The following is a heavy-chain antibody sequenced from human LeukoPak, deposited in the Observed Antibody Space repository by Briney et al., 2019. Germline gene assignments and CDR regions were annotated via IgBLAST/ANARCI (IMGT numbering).Heavy chain of an antibody. J-gene: IGHJ4*02. V-gene: IGHV1-18*01. CDR3: ATAGYDYVWGSYRPPVLFDY. Sequence: ASVKVSCKASGYTFISYGISWVRQAPGQGLEWMGWISAYNANTNYAQKLQGRVTMTTDTSTNTAYMELRSLRSDDTAVYYCATAGYDYVWGSYRPPVLFDYWGQGTLVTVSS. D-gene: IGHD3-16*02. CDR2: ISAYNANT. CDR1: GYTFISYG.